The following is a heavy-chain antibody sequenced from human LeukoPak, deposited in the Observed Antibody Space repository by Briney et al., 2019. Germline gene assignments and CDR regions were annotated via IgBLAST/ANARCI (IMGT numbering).Heavy chain of an antibody. Sequence: PSETLSRTCTVSGGSISSSNYYWGWIRQPPGKGLEWIGSIYYSGSTYYNPSLKSRVTISVDTSKNQFSLKLSSVTAADTAVYYCARHVIWSSGAHVFDPRGQGTLVTVSS. D-gene: IGHD2-21*01. CDR1: GGSISSSNYY. CDR2: IYYSGST. CDR3: ARHVIWSSGAHVFDP. V-gene: IGHV4-39*01. J-gene: IGHJ5*02.